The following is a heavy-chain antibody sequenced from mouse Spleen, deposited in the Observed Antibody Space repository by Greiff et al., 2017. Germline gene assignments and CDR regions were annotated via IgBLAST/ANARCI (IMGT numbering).Heavy chain of an antibody. CDR1: GFTFSSYA. D-gene: IGHD4-1*01. J-gene: IGHJ2*01. V-gene: IGHV5-9*04. CDR2: ISSGGGNT. CDR3: AKNWERSFDY. Sequence: DVKLVESGGGLVKLGGSLKLSCAASGFTFSSYAMSWVRQTPEKRLEWVATISSGGGNTYYPDSVKGRFTISRDNAKNTLYLQMSSLKSEDTAMYYCAKNWERSFDYWGQGTTLTVSS.